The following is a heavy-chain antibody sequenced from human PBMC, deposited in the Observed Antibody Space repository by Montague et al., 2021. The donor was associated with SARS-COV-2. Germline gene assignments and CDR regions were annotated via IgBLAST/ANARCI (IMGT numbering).Heavy chain of an antibody. CDR1: GGSISSYY. V-gene: IGHV4-59*08. CDR3: AGLVMVRGVTALGFDP. CDR2: IYYSGST. J-gene: IGHJ5*02. D-gene: IGHD3-10*01. Sequence: SETLSLTCTVSGGSISSYYWSWIRQPPGKGLEWIGYIYYSGSTNYNPSLKSRVTISVDTSKNQFSLKLSSVTAADTAVYYCAGLVMVRGVTALGFDPWGQGTLVTVSS.